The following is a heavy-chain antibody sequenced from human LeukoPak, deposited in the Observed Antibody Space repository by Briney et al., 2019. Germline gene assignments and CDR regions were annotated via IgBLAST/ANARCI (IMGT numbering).Heavy chain of an antibody. Sequence: GGSLRLSCAASGFTFSSYGMNWVRQAPGKGLEWVSSISSSSSYIYYADSVKGRFTISRDNAKNSLYLQMNSLRAEDTAVYYCARALRSTSSDYWGQGTLVTVSS. CDR2: ISSSSSYI. CDR3: ARALRSTSSDY. J-gene: IGHJ4*02. V-gene: IGHV3-21*01. D-gene: IGHD2-2*01. CDR1: GFTFSSYG.